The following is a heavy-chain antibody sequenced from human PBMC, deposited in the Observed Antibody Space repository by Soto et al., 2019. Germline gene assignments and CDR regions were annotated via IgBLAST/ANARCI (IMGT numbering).Heavy chain of an antibody. J-gene: IGHJ6*03. CDR2: IYHSGST. CDR3: ARSPGDYYGSGSYLRYYYYYYRDA. Sequence: QVQLQESGPGLVKPSGTLSLTCAVSSGSISSSNWWSWVRQPPGKGLEWIGEIYHSGSTNYNPSLKSRLNISVDKSKIPFALKLSSVTAADTAVYYCARSPGDYYGSGSYLRYYYYYYRDAWGKGTTVTVSS. CDR1: SGSISSSNW. D-gene: IGHD3-10*01. V-gene: IGHV4-4*02.